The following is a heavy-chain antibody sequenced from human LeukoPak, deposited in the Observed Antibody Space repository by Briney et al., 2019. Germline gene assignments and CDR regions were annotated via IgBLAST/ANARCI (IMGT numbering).Heavy chain of an antibody. CDR1: GYTFTSYD. D-gene: IGHD3/OR15-3a*01. V-gene: IGHV1-8*01. J-gene: IGHJ4*02. Sequence: GASVKVSCKASGYTFTSYDINWVRQATGQGLEWMGWMNPNSGNTGYAQKFQGRVTMTRNNSISTAYMELSSLRSEDTAVYYCARVYDLDYYFDYWGQGTLVTVSS. CDR2: MNPNSGNT. CDR3: ARVYDLDYYFDY.